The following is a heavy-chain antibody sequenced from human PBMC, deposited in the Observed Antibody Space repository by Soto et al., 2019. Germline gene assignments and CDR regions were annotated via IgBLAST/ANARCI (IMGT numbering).Heavy chain of an antibody. CDR3: ARGRRTFSSTPEGGY. V-gene: IGHV3-48*02. CDR2: ISSSSSTI. Sequence: EVQLVESGGGLVQPGGSLRLSCAASGFTFSSYSMNWVRQAPGKGLEWVSYISSSSSTIYYADSVKGRFTISRDNAKNSLYLQMNSLRDEDTAVYYCARGRRTFSSTPEGGYWGQGTLVTVSS. CDR1: GFTFSSYS. J-gene: IGHJ4*02. D-gene: IGHD6-13*01.